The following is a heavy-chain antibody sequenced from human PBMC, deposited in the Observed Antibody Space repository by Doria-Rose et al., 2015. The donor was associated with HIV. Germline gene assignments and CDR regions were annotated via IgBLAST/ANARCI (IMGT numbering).Heavy chain of an antibody. CDR1: GVSLSSPGMG. CDR2: IFSDDER. D-gene: IGHD6-13*01. V-gene: IGHV2-26*01. Sequence: QITLKESGPVLVKPTETLTPTCTVSGVSLSSPGMGVSWIRQPPGKALEWLANIFSDDERSYKTSLKSRFTIHRGTSKSQVVLTMTDMDPVDTATYYCARIKSSRWYHKYYFDFWGQGTLVVVSA. CDR3: ARIKSSRWYHKYYFDF. J-gene: IGHJ4*02.